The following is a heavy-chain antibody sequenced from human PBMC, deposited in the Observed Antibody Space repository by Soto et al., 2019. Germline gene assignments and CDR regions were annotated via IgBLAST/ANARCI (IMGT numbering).Heavy chain of an antibody. CDR2: IIPIFGTA. CDR1: GGTFSSYA. D-gene: IGHD5-12*01. V-gene: IGHV1-69*06. Sequence: QVQLVQSGAEVKKPGSSVKVSCKASGGTFSSYAISWVRQAPGQGLEWMGGIIPIFGTANYAQKFQGRVTISADKSTSTAYMELSSLRSEDKAVYYCARLLEMATIVSAFDIWGQGTMVTVSS. CDR3: ARLLEMATIVSAFDI. J-gene: IGHJ3*02.